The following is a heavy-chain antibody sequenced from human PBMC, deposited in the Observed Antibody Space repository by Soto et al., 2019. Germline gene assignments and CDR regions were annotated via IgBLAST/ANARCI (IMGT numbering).Heavy chain of an antibody. J-gene: IGHJ6*02. CDR1: GYSFTDYH. CDR3: ARGDSTDCSNGVCSFFYNHDMDV. CDR2: IDPKSGGT. V-gene: IGHV1-2*04. D-gene: IGHD2-8*01. Sequence: GASVKVSCKASGYSFTDYHIHWVRQAPGQGLEWLGRIDPKSGGTSTAQKFQGWVTMTTDTSISTASMELTRLTSDDTAIYYCARGDSTDCSNGVCSFFYNHDMDVWGQGTTVTVSS.